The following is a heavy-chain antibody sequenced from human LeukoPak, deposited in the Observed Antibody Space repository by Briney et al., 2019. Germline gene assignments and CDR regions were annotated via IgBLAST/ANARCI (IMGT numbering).Heavy chain of an antibody. Sequence: PGGSLRLSCAFAGLTVSTNYLSWVRQAPGKGLEWVSVFWRKDKTYYADSVKGRFTISRDNSKNTLYLQMNSLRIEDTAVYYCARDLPDLTPVWGQGTLVTVSS. J-gene: IGHJ4*02. CDR1: GLTVSTNY. V-gene: IGHV3-66*01. D-gene: IGHD1-14*01. CDR3: ARDLPDLTPV. CDR2: FWRKDKT.